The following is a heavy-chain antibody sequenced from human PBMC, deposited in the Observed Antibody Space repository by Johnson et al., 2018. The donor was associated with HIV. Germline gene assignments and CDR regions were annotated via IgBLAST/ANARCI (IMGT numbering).Heavy chain of an antibody. Sequence: VQLVESGGGLIQPGGSLRLSCAASGFSVSGSYMGWVRQAPGKGLEWVANIKQDGSEKYYVDSVKGRFTISRDNAKNSLYLQMNSLRVEDTAVYYCAKTYSSSWYAFDIWGQGTMVTVSS. CDR1: GFSVSGSY. V-gene: IGHV3-7*01. CDR3: AKTYSSSWYAFDI. CDR2: IKQDGSEK. J-gene: IGHJ3*02. D-gene: IGHD6-13*01.